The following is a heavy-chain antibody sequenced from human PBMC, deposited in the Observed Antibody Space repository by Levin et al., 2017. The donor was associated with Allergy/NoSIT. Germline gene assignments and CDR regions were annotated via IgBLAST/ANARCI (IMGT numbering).Heavy chain of an antibody. Sequence: GGSLRLSCAASGFTFDNFGLHWVRQAPGKGLEWLAVIWSDGSKQFYADSVRGRFTISRDNSKNTLFLQMNSLSAEDTAVYYCARDRRFTTTGWFYFDSWGQGTLVTVSS. D-gene: IGHD6-19*01. V-gene: IGHV3-33*01. CDR1: GFTFDNFG. J-gene: IGHJ4*02. CDR2: IWSDGSKQ. CDR3: ARDRRFTTTGWFYFDS.